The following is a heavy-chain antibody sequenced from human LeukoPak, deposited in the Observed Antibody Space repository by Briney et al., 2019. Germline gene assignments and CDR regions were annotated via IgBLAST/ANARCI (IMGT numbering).Heavy chain of an antibody. J-gene: IGHJ5*02. D-gene: IGHD3-10*01. CDR3: ARQSVRALSWFDP. CDR1: GGSISSSSYY. CDR2: IYYSGST. V-gene: IGHV4-39*01. Sequence: SETLSLTCTVSGGSISSSSYYWGWIRQPPGKGLEWIGRIYYSGSTYYNPSLKSRVTISVDTSKNQFSLKLSSVTAADTAVYYCARQSVRALSWFDPWGQGTLVTVSS.